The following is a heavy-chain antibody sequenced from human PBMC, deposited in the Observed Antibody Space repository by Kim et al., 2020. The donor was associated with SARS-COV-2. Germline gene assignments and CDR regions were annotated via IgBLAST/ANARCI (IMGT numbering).Heavy chain of an antibody. J-gene: IGHJ1*01. CDR1: GFTFSNSC. CDR3: ASEGYNGGPIGH. Sequence: GGSLRLSCATSGFTFSNSCMHWVRQAPGKGLEWVALIWYDGNIKYHADSVKGRFTISRDNSKNTLYLQMNSLRVEDTAVYYCASEGYNGGPIGHWGQGTMVIVSS. CDR2: IWYDGNIK. V-gene: IGHV3-33*01. D-gene: IGHD5-12*01.